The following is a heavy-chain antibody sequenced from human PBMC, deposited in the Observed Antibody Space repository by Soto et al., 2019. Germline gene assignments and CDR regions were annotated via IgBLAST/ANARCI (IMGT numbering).Heavy chain of an antibody. CDR1: GFSLSTSGVG. J-gene: IGHJ4*02. Sequence: QITLKESGPPLVKPTQTLTLTCTFSGFSLSTSGVGVGWIRQPPGKALEWLALIYWDDDKRYSPSLKSRLTITQDTSKNQVVLTMTNMDPVDTATYCCAHRHSSSWYWDYWGQGTLVTVSS. CDR2: IYWDDDK. V-gene: IGHV2-5*02. CDR3: AHRHSSSWYWDY. D-gene: IGHD6-13*01.